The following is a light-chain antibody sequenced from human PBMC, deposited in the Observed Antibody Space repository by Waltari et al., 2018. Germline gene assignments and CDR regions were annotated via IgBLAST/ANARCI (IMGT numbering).Light chain of an antibody. CDR1: SSNIGSHS. J-gene: IGLJ2*01. CDR3: STWDDNLKGV. Sequence: QSVLTQPPSASGTPGQRIIIPCSGSSSNIGSHSVNWYQQLPGTAPKLLIYINNQRPSGVPDRFSGSVSATSASLAICGLQFEDEADYYCSTWDDNLKGVFGGGTKLTVL. CDR2: INN. V-gene: IGLV1-44*01.